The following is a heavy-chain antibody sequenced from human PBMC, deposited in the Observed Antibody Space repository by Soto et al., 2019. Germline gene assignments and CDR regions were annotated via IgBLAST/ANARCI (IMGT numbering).Heavy chain of an antibody. J-gene: IGHJ4*02. CDR2: IIPIFGTG. V-gene: IGHV1-69*01. CDR3: EREGFSGSYLPY. D-gene: IGHD1-26*01. Sequence: QVQLVQSGAEVKKPGSSVKVSCKASGGTCGSYGIKWVRQAPGQGLEWMGGIIPIFGTGNYAQKFQGRATITADESKSTVYMELSSLRSDDTAVYYCEREGFSGSYLPYWGQGTLVTVSS. CDR1: GGTCGSYG.